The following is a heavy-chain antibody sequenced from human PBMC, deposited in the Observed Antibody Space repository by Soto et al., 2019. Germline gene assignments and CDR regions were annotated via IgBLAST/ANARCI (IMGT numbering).Heavy chain of an antibody. D-gene: IGHD4-17*01. CDR3: AKGGLMTTAFLGYYGMDV. CDR2: IIPIFGTA. CDR1: GGTFSRDA. Sequence: ASVQVSCKASGGTFSRDAISWVRQAPGQGLEWMGGIIPIFGTANYAQKFQGRVTITADESTSTAYMELSSLRTEDTALYYCAKGGLMTTAFLGYYGMDVWGQGTTVTVSS. V-gene: IGHV1-69*13. J-gene: IGHJ6*02.